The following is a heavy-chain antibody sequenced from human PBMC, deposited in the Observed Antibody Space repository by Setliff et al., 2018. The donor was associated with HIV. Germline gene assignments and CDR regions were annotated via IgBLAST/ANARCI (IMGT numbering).Heavy chain of an antibody. CDR2: INHGGDT. Sequence: PSETLSLTCSVSGGSIGIHYWSWIRQPPGKGLEWIGEINHGGDTNYNPSLKSRVTISVGSSYNHFSLKLSSVTAADTGVYYCAKTVVGDSYALPNDAFDIWGQGTMVT. CDR1: GGSIGIHY. CDR3: AKTVVGDSYALPNDAFDI. V-gene: IGHV4-34*01. D-gene: IGHD3-16*01. J-gene: IGHJ3*02.